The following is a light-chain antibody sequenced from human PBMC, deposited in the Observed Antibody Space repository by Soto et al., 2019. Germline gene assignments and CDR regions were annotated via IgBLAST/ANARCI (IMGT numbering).Light chain of an antibody. Sequence: QSALTQPASVSGSPGQSITLSCTGTRSDLGTYNLVSWYQQHPGKAPQLMIYEGTKRPSGVSDRFSGSRSGNTASLTISGLQAEDEADYYCCSYVGSRAVLFGGGTKLTVL. V-gene: IGLV2-23*01. CDR2: EGT. J-gene: IGLJ2*01. CDR1: RSDLGTYNL. CDR3: CSYVGSRAVL.